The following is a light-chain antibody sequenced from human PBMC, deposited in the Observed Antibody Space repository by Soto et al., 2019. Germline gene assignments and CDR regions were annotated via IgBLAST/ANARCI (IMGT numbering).Light chain of an antibody. Sequence: QSVLTQPPSASGTPGQRVTISCSGSSSNIESNYVYWYQQLPGSAPKLLIYRNDQRPSGVPDRFSGSKSGTSASLDISGLRSEDEADYYCAAWDDSLSALVFGGGTKLTVL. J-gene: IGLJ3*02. CDR1: SSNIESNY. CDR2: RND. V-gene: IGLV1-47*01. CDR3: AAWDDSLSALV.